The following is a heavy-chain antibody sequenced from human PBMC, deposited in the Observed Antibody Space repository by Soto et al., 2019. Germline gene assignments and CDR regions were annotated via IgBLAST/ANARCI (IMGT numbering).Heavy chain of an antibody. V-gene: IGHV3-23*01. CDR2: VVGSGGRI. CDR3: AKDDGSRGVVDY. Sequence: GGSLRLSCAASGFTFSSYAMSWVRQAPGKGMEWVSRVVGSGGRIYYAESVKGRVTTSIDNSKNPLYLQMNSLRAEDGAVSSCAKDDGSRGVVDYWGQRTQVTVSS. CDR1: GFTFSSYA. J-gene: IGHJ4*02. D-gene: IGHD6-13*01.